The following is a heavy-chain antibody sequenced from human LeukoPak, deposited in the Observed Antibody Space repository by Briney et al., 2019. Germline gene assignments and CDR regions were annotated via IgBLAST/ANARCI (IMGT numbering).Heavy chain of an antibody. CDR3: ARGNKVLRFLEWFY. V-gene: IGHV1-2*02. Sequence: GASVKVSCKASGYTFTGYYMHWVRQAPGQGLEWMGWINPNSGGTNYAQKFQGRVTMTRDTSISTAYMELSRLRSDDTAVYYCARGNKVLRFLEWFYWGQGTLVTVSS. CDR2: INPNSGGT. D-gene: IGHD3-3*01. CDR1: GYTFTGYY. J-gene: IGHJ4*02.